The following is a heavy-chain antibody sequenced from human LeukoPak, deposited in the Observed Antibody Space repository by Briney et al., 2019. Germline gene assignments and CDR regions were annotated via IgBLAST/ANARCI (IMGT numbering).Heavy chain of an antibody. D-gene: IGHD6-13*01. V-gene: IGHV4-39*07. J-gene: IGHJ5*02. CDR1: GGSISSSSYY. CDR3: ARDRAAVTSGWFDP. CDR2: IYYSGST. Sequence: SETLSLTCTVSGGSISSSSYYWGWIRQPPGKGVEWLGSIYYSGSTYYNPSLKSRVTISVDTSKNQFSLKLSSVTAADTAVYYCARDRAAVTSGWFDPWGQGTLVTVSS.